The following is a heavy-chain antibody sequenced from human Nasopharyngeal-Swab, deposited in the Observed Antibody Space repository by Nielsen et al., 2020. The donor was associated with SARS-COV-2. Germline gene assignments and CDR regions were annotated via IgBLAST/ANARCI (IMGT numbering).Heavy chain of an antibody. J-gene: IGHJ4*02. Sequence: SETLSLTCTVSGGSISSSSYYWSWIRQPPGKGLEWIGEINHSGSTNYNPSLKSRVTISVDTSKNQFSLKLSSVTAADTAVYYCARGERYCSSTSCYWGHFDYWGQGTLVTVSS. D-gene: IGHD2-2*01. CDR2: INHSGST. V-gene: IGHV4-39*07. CDR1: GGSISSSSYY. CDR3: ARGERYCSSTSCYWGHFDY.